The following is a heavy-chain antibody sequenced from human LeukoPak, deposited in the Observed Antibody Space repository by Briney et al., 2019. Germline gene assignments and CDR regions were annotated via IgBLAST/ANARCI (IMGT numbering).Heavy chain of an antibody. Sequence: ASVKVSCKASGYTFTNYGIIWVRQAPGQGLEWMGWISTYNGNTNYVQKLQGRVTVTTDTSTSTAYMELSSLRSEDTAVYYCARDRWGECSSTSCYLHDYYYYMDVWGKGTTVTVSS. CDR1: GYTFTNYG. D-gene: IGHD2-2*01. CDR2: ISTYNGNT. J-gene: IGHJ6*03. CDR3: ARDRWGECSSTSCYLHDYYYYMDV. V-gene: IGHV1-18*01.